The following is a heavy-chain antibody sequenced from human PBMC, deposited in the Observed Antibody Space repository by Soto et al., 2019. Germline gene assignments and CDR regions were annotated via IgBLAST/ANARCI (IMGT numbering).Heavy chain of an antibody. D-gene: IGHD6-6*01. V-gene: IGHV4-61*01. CDR1: YGSISSGTYY. Sequence: SETVSLTGTVAYGSISSGTYYWSWIRQPPGWGPEWIGYNYSGGRSTINPSLESRVTISVDKSKNSFSVNLRSVTAADTAVYYCAIDVKLGPTWSSGFGYWGQGTLVTVS. CDR2: NYSGGRS. CDR3: AIDVKLGPTWSSGFGY. J-gene: IGHJ4*02.